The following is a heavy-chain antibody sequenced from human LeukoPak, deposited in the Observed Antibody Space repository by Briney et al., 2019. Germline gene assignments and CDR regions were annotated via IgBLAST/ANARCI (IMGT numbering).Heavy chain of an antibody. CDR2: IRYDGSNK. J-gene: IGHJ4*02. CDR3: AKDRLVPAARYIDY. D-gene: IGHD2-2*01. CDR1: GFTFSSYG. V-gene: IGHV3-30*02. Sequence: PGGSLRLSCAASGFTFSSYGMHWVRQAPGKGLEWVAFIRYDGSNKYYADSVKGRFTISRDNSKNTLYLQMNSLRAEDTAVYYCAKDRLVPAARYIDYWGQGTLVTASS.